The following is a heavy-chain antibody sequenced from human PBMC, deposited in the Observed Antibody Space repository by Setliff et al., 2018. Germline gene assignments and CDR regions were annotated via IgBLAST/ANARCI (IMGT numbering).Heavy chain of an antibody. CDR3: ATADVIIAAAGNSKYILDY. CDR2: FDPEDGET. D-gene: IGHD6-13*01. CDR1: GYTLTELS. Sequence: ASVKVSFKVSGYTLTELSMHWVRQAPGKGLEWMGGFDPEDGETIYAQKFQGRVTMTEDTSTDTAYMELSSLRSEDTAVYHCATADVIIAAAGNSKYILDYWGQGTLVTVSS. V-gene: IGHV1-24*01. J-gene: IGHJ4*02.